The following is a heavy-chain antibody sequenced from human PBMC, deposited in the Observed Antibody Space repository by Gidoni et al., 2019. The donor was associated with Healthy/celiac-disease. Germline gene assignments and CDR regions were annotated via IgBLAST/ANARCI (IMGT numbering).Heavy chain of an antibody. Sequence: EVQLLESGGGLVQPGGSLRLSCAASGFTFSSSAMSWVRQAPGKGLEWVSAISGSGGSTYYADSVKGRFTISRDNSKNTLYLQMNSLRAEDTAVYYCAKVGYDILTGDETRGAFDIWGQGTMVTVSS. CDR1: GFTFSSSA. CDR3: AKVGYDILTGDETRGAFDI. CDR2: ISGSGGST. V-gene: IGHV3-23*01. J-gene: IGHJ3*02. D-gene: IGHD3-9*01.